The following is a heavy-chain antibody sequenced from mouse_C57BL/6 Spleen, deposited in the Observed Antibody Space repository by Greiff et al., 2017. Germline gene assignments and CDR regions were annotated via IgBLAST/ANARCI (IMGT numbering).Heavy chain of an antibody. CDR2: IRNKANGYTT. D-gene: IGHD2-1*01. V-gene: IGHV7-3*01. CDR3: ASYSNDMDY. Sequence: EVKLMESGGGLVQPGGSLSLSCAASGFTFTDYYMSWVRQPPGKALEWLGFIRNKANGYTTEYSASVKGRFTISRDNSQSILYLQMNALRAEDSATYYCASYSNDMDYWGQGTSVTVSS. CDR1: GFTFTDYY. J-gene: IGHJ4*01.